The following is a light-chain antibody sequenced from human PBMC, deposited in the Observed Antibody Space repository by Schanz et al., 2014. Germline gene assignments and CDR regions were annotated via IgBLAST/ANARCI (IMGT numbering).Light chain of an antibody. CDR3: CGYRDNYIWV. V-gene: IGLV2-11*01. CDR1: SSDIGGRAY. Sequence: QSALTQPRSVSGSPGQSVTISCTGTSSDIGGRAYVSWYQQRPGKAPQLILYDVNRRPAGVPDRFSGSKSGNTASLTISGLQDEDEGDYYCCGYRDNYIWVFGGGTKLTVL. J-gene: IGLJ3*02. CDR2: DVN.